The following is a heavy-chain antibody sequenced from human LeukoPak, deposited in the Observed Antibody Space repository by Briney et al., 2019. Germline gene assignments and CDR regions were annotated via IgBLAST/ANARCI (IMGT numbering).Heavy chain of an antibody. V-gene: IGHV4-38-2*02. CDR2: IYYSGST. J-gene: IGHJ4*02. D-gene: IGHD3-10*01. Sequence: SETLSLTCIVSGYSISSGYYWGWIRQPPGKGLEWIGYIYYSGSTNYNPSLKSRVTISVDTSKNQFSLKLSSVTAADTAVYYCARGKYYYGSGSYSFDYWGQGTLVTVSS. CDR1: GYSISSGYY. CDR3: ARGKYYYGSGSYSFDY.